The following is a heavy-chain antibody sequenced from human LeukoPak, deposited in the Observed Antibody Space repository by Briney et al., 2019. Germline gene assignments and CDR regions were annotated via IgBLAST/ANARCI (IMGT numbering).Heavy chain of an antibody. D-gene: IGHD3-9*01. CDR1: GYTFTSYG. J-gene: IGHJ4*02. CDR2: ISAYNGNT. CDR3: ARAGELRYFDWFNWGFDY. Sequence: GASVKVSCKASGYTFTSYGISWVRQAPGQGLEWMGWISAYNGNTNYAQKLQGRVTMTTDTSTSTAYMELRSLRSDDTAVYYCARAGELRYFDWFNWGFDYWGQGTLVTVSS. V-gene: IGHV1-18*01.